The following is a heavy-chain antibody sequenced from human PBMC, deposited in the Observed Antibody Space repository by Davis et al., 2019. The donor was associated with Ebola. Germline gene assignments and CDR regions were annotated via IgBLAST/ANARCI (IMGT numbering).Heavy chain of an antibody. Sequence: ASVKVSCKASGYTFTGYYMHWVRQAPGQGLEWMGWINPNSGGTNYAQKLQGRVTMTTDTSTSTAYMELRSLRSDDTAVYYCARDYPGVVTHSYYYGMDVWGQGTTVTVSS. J-gene: IGHJ6*02. CDR1: GYTFTGYY. V-gene: IGHV1-2*02. CDR2: INPNSGGT. D-gene: IGHD4-23*01. CDR3: ARDYPGVVTHSYYYGMDV.